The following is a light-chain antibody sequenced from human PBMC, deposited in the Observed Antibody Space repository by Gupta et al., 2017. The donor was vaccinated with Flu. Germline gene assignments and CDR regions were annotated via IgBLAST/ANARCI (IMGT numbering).Light chain of an antibody. Sequence: SSDVGGYNYVSWYQQHPGKAPKLMIYDVSNRPSGVSNRFSGSKSGNTASLTISGLQAEDEADYYCSSYTSSSTPYVFGTGTKVTVL. CDR3: SSYTSSSTPYV. V-gene: IGLV2-14*04. J-gene: IGLJ1*01. CDR2: DVS. CDR1: SSDVGGYNY.